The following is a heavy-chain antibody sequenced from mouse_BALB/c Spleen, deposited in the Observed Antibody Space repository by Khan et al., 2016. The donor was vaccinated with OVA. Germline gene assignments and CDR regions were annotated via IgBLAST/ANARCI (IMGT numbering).Heavy chain of an antibody. CDR3: VREGAHYRSDDWIAY. CDR2: IIPSNDYT. D-gene: IGHD2-14*01. V-gene: IGHV1-4*01. Sequence: QVQLKQSGAELARPGASVKMSCKASGYTFTTYTIHWVKQRPGQGLEWIGYIIPSNDYTNYNKKFKDRATLTADKSSSTAYLQLSSLTHEDSAVYYCVREGAHYRSDDWIAYWGQGTLVTVSA. J-gene: IGHJ3*01. CDR1: GYTFTTYT.